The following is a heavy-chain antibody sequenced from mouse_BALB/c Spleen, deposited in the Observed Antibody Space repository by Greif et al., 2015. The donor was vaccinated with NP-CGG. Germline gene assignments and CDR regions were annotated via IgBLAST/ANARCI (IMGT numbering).Heavy chain of an antibody. CDR3: ARRWSYYAMDY. D-gene: IGHD2-3*01. CDR1: GYTFTSSW. J-gene: IGHJ4*01. V-gene: IGHV1S130*01. Sequence: VQLQQSGSVLVRPGASVKLSCKASGYTFTSSWMHWAKQRPGQGLEWIGEIHPNSGNTNYNEKFKGKATLTVDTSSSTAYVDLSSLTSEDSAVYYCARRWSYYAMDYWGQGTSVTVSS. CDR2: IHPNSGNT.